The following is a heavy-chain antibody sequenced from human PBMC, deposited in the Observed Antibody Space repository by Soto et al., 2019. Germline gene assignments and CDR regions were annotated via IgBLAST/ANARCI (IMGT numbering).Heavy chain of an antibody. CDR1: GFTFSSYG. CDR2: IWYDGSNK. Sequence: PGGSLRLSCAASGFTFSSYGMHWVRQAPGKGLEWVAVIWYDGSNKYYADSVEGRFTISRDNSKNTLYLQMNSLRAEDTAVYYCARGHSGYDLLYYFDYWGQGTLVTVSS. V-gene: IGHV3-33*01. J-gene: IGHJ4*02. CDR3: ARGHSGYDLLYYFDY. D-gene: IGHD5-12*01.